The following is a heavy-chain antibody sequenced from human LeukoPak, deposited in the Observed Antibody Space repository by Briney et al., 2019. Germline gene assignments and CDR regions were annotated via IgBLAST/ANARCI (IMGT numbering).Heavy chain of an antibody. V-gene: IGHV1-69*05. D-gene: IGHD3-22*01. J-gene: IGHJ5*02. CDR1: GGTFSSYA. Sequence: VASVMVSCKASGGTFSSYAISWVRQAPGQGLEWMGRIIPIFGTANYAQKFQGRVTITTDESTSTAYMELSSLRSEDTAVYYCAREAIYYDSSGYYSPLSWIDPWGQGTLVTVSS. CDR2: IIPIFGTA. CDR3: AREAIYYDSSGYYSPLSWIDP.